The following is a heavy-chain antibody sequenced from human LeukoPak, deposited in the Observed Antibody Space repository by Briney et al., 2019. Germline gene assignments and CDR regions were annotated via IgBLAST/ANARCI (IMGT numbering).Heavy chain of an antibody. CDR2: IYYSGIT. CDR3: ARDPKSAVAADWFDP. D-gene: IGHD6-19*01. Sequence: PSETLSLTCTVSGVSISTIGYYWGWIRQPPGKGLEWIGSIYYSGITYYNPSLKSRVTISIDTSNNQFSLTLSPVTAADTAFYYCARDPKSAVAADWFDPWGQGTLVTVSS. V-gene: IGHV4-39*07. CDR1: GVSISTIGYY. J-gene: IGHJ5*01.